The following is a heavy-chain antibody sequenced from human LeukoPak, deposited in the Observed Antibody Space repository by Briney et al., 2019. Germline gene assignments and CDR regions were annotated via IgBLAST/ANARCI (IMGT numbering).Heavy chain of an antibody. V-gene: IGHV3-7*03. CDR2: IKQDGSEK. CDR3: AKGLSGYSYGYSLDY. J-gene: IGHJ4*02. CDR1: GFTFSSYW. D-gene: IGHD5-18*01. Sequence: GGSLRLSCAASGFTFSSYWMSWVRQAPGKGLEWVANIKQDGSEKYYVDSVKGRFTISRDNSKNTLYLQMNSLRAEDTAVYYCAKGLSGYSYGYSLDYWGQGTLVTVSS.